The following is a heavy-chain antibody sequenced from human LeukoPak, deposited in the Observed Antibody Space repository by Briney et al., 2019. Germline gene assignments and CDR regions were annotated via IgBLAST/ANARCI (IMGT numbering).Heavy chain of an antibody. Sequence: VSYISGSSSPIHYADSVKGRFTISRDNAKNLLYLQMNSLRDEDTAVYYCARQFDYWGQGTLVTVSP. V-gene: IGHV3-48*02. J-gene: IGHJ4*02. CDR2: ISGSSSPI. CDR3: ARQFDY.